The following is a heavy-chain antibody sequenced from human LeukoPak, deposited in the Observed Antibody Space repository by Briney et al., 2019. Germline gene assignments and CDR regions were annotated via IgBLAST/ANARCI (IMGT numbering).Heavy chain of an antibody. D-gene: IGHD1-26*01. CDR3: AIPWSSLGY. J-gene: IGHJ4*02. Sequence: ASVKVSCKPSGYTCTSYYMHWVRQAPGQGLEWMGIINPSGGSTSYAQKFQGRVTMTRDTSTSTVYMELSSLRSEDTAVYYCAIPWSSLGYWGQGTLVTVSS. V-gene: IGHV1-46*01. CDR2: INPSGGST. CDR1: GYTCTSYY.